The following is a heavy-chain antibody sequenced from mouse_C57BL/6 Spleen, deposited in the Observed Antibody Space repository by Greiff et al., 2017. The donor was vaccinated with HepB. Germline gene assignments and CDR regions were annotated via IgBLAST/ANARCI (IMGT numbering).Heavy chain of an antibody. D-gene: IGHD2-1*01. CDR3: ARRYYGNLDY. CDR1: GYTFTSYW. J-gene: IGHJ2*01. V-gene: IGHV1-55*01. Sequence: QVQLQQPGAELVKPGASVKMSCKASGYTFTSYWITWVKQRPGQGLEWIGDIYPGSGCTNYNEKFKSKATLTVDTSSSTAYMQRSSLTSEDSAVYYCARRYYGNLDYWGQGTTLTVSS. CDR2: IYPGSGCT.